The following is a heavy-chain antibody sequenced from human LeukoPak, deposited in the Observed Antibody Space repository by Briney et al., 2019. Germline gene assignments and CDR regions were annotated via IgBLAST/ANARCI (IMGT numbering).Heavy chain of an antibody. J-gene: IGHJ6*02. CDR3: ARWPGMDV. Sequence: GGSLRLSCAASGFTFSSYAMSWVRQAPGKGLEWVANIKQDRSEKYYVDSVKGRFTISRDNAKNSLYLQMNSLRAEDTAVYYCARWPGMDVWGQGTTVTVSS. CDR2: IKQDRSEK. V-gene: IGHV3-7*01. CDR1: GFTFSSYA.